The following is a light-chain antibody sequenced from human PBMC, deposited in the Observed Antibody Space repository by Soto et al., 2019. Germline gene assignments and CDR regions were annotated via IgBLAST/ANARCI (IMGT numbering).Light chain of an antibody. V-gene: IGLV2-11*01. J-gene: IGLJ2*01. CDR2: DVN. CDR3: CSYAGSYTVL. Sequence: QSALTQPRSVSGSPGQSVTISCTGASSDVGGYDYVSWYQHHPGKAPKLIVFDVNKRPSGVPDRFSGSNSGTTASLTISGLQSEHEADFYCCSYAGSYTVLFGGGTKLTVL. CDR1: SSDVGGYDY.